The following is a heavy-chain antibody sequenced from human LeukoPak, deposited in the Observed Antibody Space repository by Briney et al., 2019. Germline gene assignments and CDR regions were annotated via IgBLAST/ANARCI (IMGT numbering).Heavy chain of an antibody. CDR2: IYYSGST. J-gene: IGHJ4*02. Sequence: SETLSLACTVSGGSISTYYWSWIRQPPGKGLEWIGYIYYSGSTNYNPSLRSRVTTSVDTSKNQFSLKLSSVAAADTAVYYCARLNRGINAAHFDYWGQGTLVTVSS. V-gene: IGHV4-59*08. CDR3: ARLNRGINAAHFDY. CDR1: GGSISTYY. D-gene: IGHD6-25*01.